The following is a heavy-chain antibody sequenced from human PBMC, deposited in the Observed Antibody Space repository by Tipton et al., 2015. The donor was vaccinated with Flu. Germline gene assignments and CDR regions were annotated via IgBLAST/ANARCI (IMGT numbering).Heavy chain of an antibody. CDR1: GGSISSGGYY. D-gene: IGHD3-22*01. J-gene: IGHJ4*02. CDR2: IYYSGST. V-gene: IGHV4-31*03. CDR3: AREGDYYDSSGPISLFYY. Sequence: TLSLTCTVSGGSISSGGYYWSWIRQHPGKGLEWIGYIYYSGSTYYNPSLKSRVTISVDTSKNQFSLKLSSVTAADTAVYYCAREGDYYDSSGPISLFYYWGLGTLVTVSS.